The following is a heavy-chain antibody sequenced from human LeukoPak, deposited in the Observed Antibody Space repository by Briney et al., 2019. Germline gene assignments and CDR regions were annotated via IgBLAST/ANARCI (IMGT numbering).Heavy chain of an antibody. CDR2: IYTSGST. D-gene: IGHD2-2*02. CDR1: GGSISSYY. J-gene: IGHJ2*01. Sequence: SETLSLTCTVSGGSISSYYWSWIRQPAGKGLEWIGRIYTSGSTNYNPSLKSRVTMSVDTSKNQFSLKLSSVTAADTAVYYCARGGCSSTSCYKKLNFDLWGRGTLVTVSS. CDR3: ARGGCSSTSCYKKLNFDL. V-gene: IGHV4-4*07.